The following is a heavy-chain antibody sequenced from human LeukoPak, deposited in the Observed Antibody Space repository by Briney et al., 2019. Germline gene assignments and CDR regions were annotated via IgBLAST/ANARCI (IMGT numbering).Heavy chain of an antibody. D-gene: IGHD3-22*01. V-gene: IGHV3-48*02. CDR1: GFSFSSYS. J-gene: IGHJ4*02. CDR2: IVGSSTII. CDR3: ARVRDSSDYYFVNYFDN. Sequence: GGSLRLSCVASGFSFSSYSMSWVRQAPGKGLEWLSYIVGSSTIIYYADSVRGRFTISRDNAQNSLLLQMNSLRDEDTAVYYCARVRDSSDYYFVNYFDNWGQGTLVTVSS.